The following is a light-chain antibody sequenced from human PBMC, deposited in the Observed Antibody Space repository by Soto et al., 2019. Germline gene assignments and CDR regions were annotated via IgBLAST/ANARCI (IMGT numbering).Light chain of an antibody. CDR3: QQYGGSRWT. Sequence: EIVLTQSPGTLSLSPGERATLSCRASQSVSSTYLAWYQQKPGQAPRLLIYGASNRATGIPDRFSGSGSGTKFTLTISRLEPEDFAVYYCQQYGGSRWTFGQGTRVDI. CDR1: QSVSSTY. V-gene: IGKV3-20*01. CDR2: GAS. J-gene: IGKJ1*01.